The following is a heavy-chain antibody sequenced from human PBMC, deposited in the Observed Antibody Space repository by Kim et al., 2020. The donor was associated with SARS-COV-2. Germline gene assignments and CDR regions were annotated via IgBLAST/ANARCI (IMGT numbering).Heavy chain of an antibody. V-gene: IGHV3-33*01. D-gene: IGHD3-22*01. CDR2: IWYDGSNK. J-gene: IGHJ6*02. CDR3: ARDPDSSTGVWYYYYGMDV. Sequence: GGSLRLSCAASGFTFSSYGMHWVRQAPGKGLEWVAVIWYDGSNKYYADSVKGRFTISRDNSKNTLYLQMNSLRAEDTAVYYCARDPDSSTGVWYYYYGMDVWGQGTTVTVSS. CDR1: GFTFSSYG.